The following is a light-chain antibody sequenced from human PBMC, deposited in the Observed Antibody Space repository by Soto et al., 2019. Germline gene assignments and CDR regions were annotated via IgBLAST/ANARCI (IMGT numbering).Light chain of an antibody. CDR1: QDISNL. V-gene: IGKV1-33*01. CDR3: QQYENLPIT. CDR2: DAS. Sequence: DLQMSQSPSSLSASVGARVNITCEATQDISNLLNWFQQKPGKAPKLLIYDASNLETGVPSRFSGSGSGTDFTFTISSLQAEDIATYYCQQYENLPITFGQGTRLEIK. J-gene: IGKJ5*01.